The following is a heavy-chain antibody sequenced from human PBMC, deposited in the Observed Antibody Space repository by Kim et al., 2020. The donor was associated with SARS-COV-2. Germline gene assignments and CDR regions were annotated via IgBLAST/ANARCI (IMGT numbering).Heavy chain of an antibody. Sequence: ADSGKVRYTITRDNSKNTLYLQMSRLRAEETAVYYCVREGIAVAGTFSSYWGQGTLVTVSS. J-gene: IGHJ4*02. D-gene: IGHD6-19*01. V-gene: IGHV3-64D*09. CDR3: VREGIAVAGTFSSY.